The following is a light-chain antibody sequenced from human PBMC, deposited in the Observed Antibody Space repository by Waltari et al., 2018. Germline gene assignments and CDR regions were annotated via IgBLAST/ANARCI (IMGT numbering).Light chain of an antibody. Sequence: QSALTQPPSASGSPGPRVAITCSGGSPSLPTPYVYWYQHVPGTAPNLLIFRDEQRPDGVPDRFSGSKSGTSASLVISELRSEDEADYYCASWDDGLSEVVFGGGTRLTVL. CDR2: RDE. CDR1: SPSLPTPY. V-gene: IGLV1-47*01. J-gene: IGLJ2*01. CDR3: ASWDDGLSEVV.